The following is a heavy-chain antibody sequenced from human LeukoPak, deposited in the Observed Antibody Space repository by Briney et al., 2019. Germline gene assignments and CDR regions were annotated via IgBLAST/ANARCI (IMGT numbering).Heavy chain of an antibody. D-gene: IGHD3-3*01. CDR2: ISSDGSIK. CDR3: VKEYHSRGFGAYFDY. J-gene: IGHJ4*02. CDR1: GFTFSSYG. V-gene: IGHV3-30*18. Sequence: RGSLRLSCAASGFTFSSYGMHWVRQAPGKGLEWVAVISSDGSIKVYADSVKGRFTLSRDNSINTVDLQMNSLRAEDTAVYYCVKEYHSRGFGAYFDYWGQGTLVTVSS.